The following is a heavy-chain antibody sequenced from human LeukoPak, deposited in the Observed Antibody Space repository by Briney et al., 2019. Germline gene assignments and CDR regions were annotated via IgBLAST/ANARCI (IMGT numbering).Heavy chain of an antibody. CDR1: GFIFNNYG. V-gene: IGHV3-30*02. J-gene: IGHJ6*03. D-gene: IGHD3-16*01. CDR3: VKVGACVITCAIYDYYYIDV. Sequence: PGGSLRLSCAACGFIFNNYGMHGVRQAPGKGLEWVAFIRYDGGNKYYADSVKGRFTISRDNSKNTLSLQMNSLIAEDTAGYYCVKVGACVITCAIYDYYYIDVWGKGTTVTVSS. CDR2: IRYDGGNK.